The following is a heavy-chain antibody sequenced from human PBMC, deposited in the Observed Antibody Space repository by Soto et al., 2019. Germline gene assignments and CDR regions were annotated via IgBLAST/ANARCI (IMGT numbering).Heavy chain of an antibody. CDR1: GFTFSSYA. CDR3: AKAIFIPTGYYYYVMDV. Sequence: GGSLRLSCAASGFTFSSYAMSWVRQAPGKGLEWVSAISGSGGSTYYADSVKGRFTISRDNSKNTLYLQMNSLRAEDTAVYYCAKAIFIPTGYYYYVMDVSGQGTKGTFSS. J-gene: IGHJ6*02. V-gene: IGHV3-23*01. CDR2: ISGSGGST. D-gene: IGHD3-16*01.